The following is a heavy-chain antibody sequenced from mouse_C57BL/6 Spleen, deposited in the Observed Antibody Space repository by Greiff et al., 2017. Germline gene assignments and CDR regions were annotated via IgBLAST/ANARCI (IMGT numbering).Heavy chain of an antibody. D-gene: IGHD1-1*01. V-gene: IGHV5-6*01. Sequence: EVMLVESGGDLVKPGGSLKLSCAASGFTFSSYGMSWVRQTPDKRLEWVATISSGGSYTYYPDSVKGRFTISRDNAKNTLYLQMSSLKSEDTAMYYCARLITTVVAWYFDVWGTGTTVTVSS. CDR3: ARLITTVVAWYFDV. CDR2: ISSGGSYT. CDR1: GFTFSSYG. J-gene: IGHJ1*03.